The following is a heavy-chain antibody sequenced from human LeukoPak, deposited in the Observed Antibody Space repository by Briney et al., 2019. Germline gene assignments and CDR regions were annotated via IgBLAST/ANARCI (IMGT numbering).Heavy chain of an antibody. CDR2: IYPGDSDT. Sequence: GESLQISWKCSVYSFTTYWIVWVRRMPGRGLEWMGIIYPGDSDTRYRPSFQAQVSISADKSISTAYLQWSSLEASDTGMYHCARKPGALKPGLVVAFDMWGRGTMVTVSS. CDR3: ARKPGALKPGLVVAFDM. J-gene: IGHJ3*02. V-gene: IGHV5-51*01. D-gene: IGHD1-14*01. CDR1: VYSFTTYW.